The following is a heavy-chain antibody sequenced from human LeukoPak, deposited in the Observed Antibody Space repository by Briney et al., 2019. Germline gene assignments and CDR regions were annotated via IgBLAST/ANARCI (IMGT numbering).Heavy chain of an antibody. Sequence: GGSLRLSCAASGFTVSTYGMSWVRQAPGKGLEWVSAISGGGGSTYYAYSGQGRFTISRDNSKNTLYLQMNSLRAEDTAVYYCAKDEYYDSTPLDYWGQGTLVTVSS. J-gene: IGHJ4*02. CDR2: ISGGGGST. CDR1: GFTVSTYG. V-gene: IGHV3-23*01. CDR3: AKDEYYDSTPLDY. D-gene: IGHD3-22*01.